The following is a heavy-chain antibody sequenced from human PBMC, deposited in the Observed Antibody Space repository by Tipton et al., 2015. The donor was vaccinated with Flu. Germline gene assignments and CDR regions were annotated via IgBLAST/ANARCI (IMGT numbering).Heavy chain of an antibody. CDR1: GFSFSNYW. Sequence: SLRLSCAASGFSFSNYWMSWVRQAPGKGLEWVANIKQDGTEIHYVESVKGRFTISRDNAKNALSLQMNNLRAADTAVYYCARKVGDYWGQGTLVTVSS. D-gene: IGHD1-26*01. CDR2: IKQDGTEI. CDR3: ARKVGDY. J-gene: IGHJ4*02. V-gene: IGHV3-7*01.